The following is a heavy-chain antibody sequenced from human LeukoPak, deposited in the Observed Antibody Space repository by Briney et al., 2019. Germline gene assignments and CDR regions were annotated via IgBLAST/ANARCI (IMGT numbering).Heavy chain of an antibody. CDR2: ISGSGGST. CDR1: GFTFSSYA. Sequence: GGSLRLSCAASGFTFSSYAMSWVRQAPGKGLQSVSTISGSGGSTYYADSVKGRFTISRDNSKNTLYLQMNSLRAEDTAVYYCARRPGLERYYFDYWGQGTLVTVSS. J-gene: IGHJ4*02. CDR3: ARRPGLERYYFDY. V-gene: IGHV3-23*01. D-gene: IGHD1-1*01.